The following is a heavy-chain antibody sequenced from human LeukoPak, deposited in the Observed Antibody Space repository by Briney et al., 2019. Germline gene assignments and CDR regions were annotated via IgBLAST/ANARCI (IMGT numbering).Heavy chain of an antibody. V-gene: IGHV3-23*01. D-gene: IGHD3-9*01. CDR1: GFTFNTYA. J-gene: IGHJ3*02. CDR3: ARDTYDILTGYYKWAFDI. Sequence: PGGSLRLSCAASGFTFNTYAMSCVRQAPGKGLEWVSSISYSGDSTDYADSVKGRLIISRDNYKNTLGLQMNSLRAEDTAVYYCARDTYDILTGYYKWAFDIWGQGTMVTVSS. CDR2: ISYSGDST.